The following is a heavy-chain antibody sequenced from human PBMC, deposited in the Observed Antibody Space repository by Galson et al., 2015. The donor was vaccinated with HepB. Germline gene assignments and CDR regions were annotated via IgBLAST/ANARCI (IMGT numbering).Heavy chain of an antibody. J-gene: IGHJ3*02. CDR2: IYYSGST. V-gene: IGHV4-59*01. CDR3: ARDWVPRYYYDSSVPDAFDI. CDR1: GGSISSYY. D-gene: IGHD3-22*01. Sequence: LSLTCTVSGGSISSYYWSWIRQPPGKGLEWIGYIYYSGSTNYNPSLKSRVTISVDTSKNQFSLKLSSVTAADTAVYYCARDWVPRYYYDSSVPDAFDIWGQGTMVTVPS.